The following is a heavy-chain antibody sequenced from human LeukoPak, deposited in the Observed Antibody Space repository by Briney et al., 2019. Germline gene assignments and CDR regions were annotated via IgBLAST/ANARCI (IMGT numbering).Heavy chain of an antibody. CDR3: AKGDGSGSYYNVPYFDY. V-gene: IGHV4-4*07. Sequence: SETLSLTCTVSGGSISSYYWSWIRQPAGKGLEWIGRIYTSGSTNYNPSLKSRVTMSVDTSKNQFSLKLSSVTAADTAVYYCAKGDGSGSYYNVPYFDYWGQGTLVTVSS. CDR2: IYTSGST. CDR1: GGSISSYY. J-gene: IGHJ4*02. D-gene: IGHD3-10*01.